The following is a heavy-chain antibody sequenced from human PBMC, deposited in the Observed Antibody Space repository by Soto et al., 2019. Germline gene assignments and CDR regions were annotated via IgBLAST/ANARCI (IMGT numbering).Heavy chain of an antibody. CDR1: GGSISSGGYY. V-gene: IGHV4-31*03. CDR2: IFYSGST. J-gene: IGHJ4*02. D-gene: IGHD2-2*01. CDR3: ARGVLLLPAATLARYYFDD. Sequence: SETLSLTCTVSGGSISSGGYYWSWIRQHPGKGLEWIGYIFYSGSTYYNPSLKSRVTISVDTSKNQFSLKLSSVTAADTAVYYCARGVLLLPAATLARYYFDDSGQGTLVIVS.